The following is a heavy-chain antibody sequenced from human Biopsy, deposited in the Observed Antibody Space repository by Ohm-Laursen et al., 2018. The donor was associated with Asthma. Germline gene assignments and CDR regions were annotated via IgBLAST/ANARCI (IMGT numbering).Heavy chain of an antibody. J-gene: IGHJ6*02. D-gene: IGHD3-10*01. V-gene: IGHV1-18*01. CDR2: VSVYNGNT. CDR1: GYTFNSAG. CDR3: ARAVDYSHYYGIDV. Sequence: ASVKVSCKTSGYTFNSAGITWVRQAPGQGLEWMGWVSVYNGNTKVAQKLQDRVTMVTDTSTSTAYMELRSLRSDDTAVYFCARAVDYSHYYGIDVWGQGTTVTVS.